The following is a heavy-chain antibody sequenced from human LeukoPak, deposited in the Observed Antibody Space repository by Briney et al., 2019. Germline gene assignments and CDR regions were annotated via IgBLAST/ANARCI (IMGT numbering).Heavy chain of an antibody. CDR3: ARTPHYYDSSGYSNWFDP. D-gene: IGHD3-22*01. J-gene: IGHJ5*02. Sequence: SETLSLTCTVSGGSVNSGIYYWSWIRQPPGKGLEWIGYIYYSGSTNYNPSLKSRVTISVDTSKNQFSLKLSSVTAADTAVYYCARTPHYYDSSGYSNWFDPWGQGTLVTVSS. V-gene: IGHV4-61*01. CDR2: IYYSGST. CDR1: GGSVNSGIYY.